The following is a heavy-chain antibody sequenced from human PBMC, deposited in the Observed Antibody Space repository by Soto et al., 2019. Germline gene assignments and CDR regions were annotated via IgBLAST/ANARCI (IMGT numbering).Heavy chain of an antibody. CDR3: AKDGCSSTSCLTIKVDLYYYMDV. CDR1: GFTFSSYG. CDR2: ISYDGSNK. D-gene: IGHD2-2*01. V-gene: IGHV3-30*18. J-gene: IGHJ6*03. Sequence: GGSLRLSCAASGFTFSSYGMHWVRQAPGKGLEWVAVISYDGSNKYYADSVKGRFTISRDNSKNTLYLQMNSLRAEDTAVYYCAKDGCSSTSCLTIKVDLYYYMDVWGKGTTVTVSS.